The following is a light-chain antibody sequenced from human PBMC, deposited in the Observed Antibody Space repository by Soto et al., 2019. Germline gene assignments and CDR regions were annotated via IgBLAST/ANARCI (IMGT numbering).Light chain of an antibody. CDR3: QKYNSAPWT. J-gene: IGKJ1*01. Sequence: DIQMTQSPSSLSASVGDRVTITCRASQGISNYLAWYQQKPGKVPKLLIYTASTLQSGVPSRFSGSGSGPDFTLNISALQPDDVATYYCQKYNSAPWTFGQGTKVEIK. V-gene: IGKV1-27*01. CDR2: TAS. CDR1: QGISNY.